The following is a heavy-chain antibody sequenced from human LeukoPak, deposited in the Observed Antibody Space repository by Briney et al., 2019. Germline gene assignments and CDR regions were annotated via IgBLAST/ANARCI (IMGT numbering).Heavy chain of an antibody. CDR1: GGSISSSSYY. D-gene: IGHD6-19*01. CDR2: IYYSGST. Sequence: KPSETLSLTCTVSGGSISSSSYYWGWIRQPPGKGLEWIGSIYYSGSTYHNPSLKSRVTISVDTSKNQFSLKLSSVTAADTAVYYCARLGSAVAGTSRASFDYWGQGTLVTVSS. J-gene: IGHJ4*02. V-gene: IGHV4-39*01. CDR3: ARLGSAVAGTSRASFDY.